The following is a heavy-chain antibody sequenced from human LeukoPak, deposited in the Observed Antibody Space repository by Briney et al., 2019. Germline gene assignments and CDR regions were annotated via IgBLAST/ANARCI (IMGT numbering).Heavy chain of an antibody. J-gene: IGHJ4*02. CDR2: IYTSGST. D-gene: IGHD3-16*01. CDR1: GGSISSYY. Sequence: PSETLSLTCTVSGGSISSYYWSWIRQPPGKGLEWIGYIYTSGSTNYNPSLKGRVTTSVDTSKNQFSLKLSSVTAADTAVYYCARRDYRLKVFDYWGQGTLVTVSS. CDR3: ARRDYRLKVFDY. V-gene: IGHV4-4*09.